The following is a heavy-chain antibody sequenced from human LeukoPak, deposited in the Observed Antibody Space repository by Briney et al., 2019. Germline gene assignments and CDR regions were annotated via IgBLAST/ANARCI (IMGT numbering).Heavy chain of an antibody. V-gene: IGHV3-23*01. CDR1: GFTFSSYA. D-gene: IGHD5-12*01. CDR3: AKSPRDAATIFYFDY. CDR2: ISGSGGST. Sequence: GRSLRLSCAASGFTFSSYAMSWVRQAPGKGLEWVSAISGSGGSTYYADSVKGRFTISRDNSKNTLYLQMNSLRAEDTAVYYCAKSPRDAATIFYFDYWGQGTLVTVSS. J-gene: IGHJ4*02.